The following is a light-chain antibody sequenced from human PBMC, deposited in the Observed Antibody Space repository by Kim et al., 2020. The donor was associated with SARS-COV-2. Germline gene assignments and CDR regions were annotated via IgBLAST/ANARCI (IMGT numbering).Light chain of an antibody. CDR3: QQYGNSPLT. CDR1: QSVRSNY. Sequence: YPADSATLSCRASQSVRSNYLAWYQQKPGQATRLLSYGASNRATGIPDRFSGRGSGKDVTLTISRLEPEDFAVYYCQQYGNSPLTFGGGTKVDIK. CDR2: GAS. J-gene: IGKJ4*01. V-gene: IGKV3-20*01.